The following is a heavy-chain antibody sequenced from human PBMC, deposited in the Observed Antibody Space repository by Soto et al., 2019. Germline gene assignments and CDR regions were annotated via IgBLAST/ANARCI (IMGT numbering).Heavy chain of an antibody. CDR3: ARPRYFDWLAQEYNWFDP. V-gene: IGHV4-39*01. J-gene: IGHJ5*02. CDR1: GGSISTTSYY. Sequence: SETLSLTCTVSGGSISTTSYYWGWIRQPPGRGLEWVGSISYSGSTYYNPSLKSRVTISVDTSKNQFSLKLSSVTAADTALYYCARPRYFDWLAQEYNWFDPWGQGTLVTVSS. D-gene: IGHD3-9*01. CDR2: ISYSGST.